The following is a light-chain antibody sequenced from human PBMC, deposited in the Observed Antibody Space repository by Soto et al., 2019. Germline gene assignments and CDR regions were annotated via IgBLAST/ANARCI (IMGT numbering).Light chain of an antibody. Sequence: QSALTQPASVSGSPGQSITISCTGTSSDVGGYNYVSWYQQHPGKATKLMIYDVSNRPSGVSNPFSGSKSANTASLIISGLQAEDESEYYCSSYTSSSTLLYVFGTGTKVTVL. V-gene: IGLV2-14*01. CDR2: DVS. CDR3: SSYTSSSTLLYV. J-gene: IGLJ1*01. CDR1: SSDVGGYNY.